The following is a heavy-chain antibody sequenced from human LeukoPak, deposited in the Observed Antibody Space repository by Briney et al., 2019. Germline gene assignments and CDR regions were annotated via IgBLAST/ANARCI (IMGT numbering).Heavy chain of an antibody. Sequence: GGSLRLSCAASGFTFSSYGMHWVRQAPGKGLEWVAVISYDGSNKYYADSVKGRFTISRDNSKNTLYLQMNSLRAEDTAVYYCAKDQATVVVVPAALDYWGQGTLVTVSS. CDR3: AKDQATVVVVPAALDY. D-gene: IGHD2-2*01. CDR2: ISYDGSNK. CDR1: GFTFSSYG. J-gene: IGHJ4*02. V-gene: IGHV3-30*18.